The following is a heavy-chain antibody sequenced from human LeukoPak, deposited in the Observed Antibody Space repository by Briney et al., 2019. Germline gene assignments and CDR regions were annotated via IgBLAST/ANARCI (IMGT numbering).Heavy chain of an antibody. Sequence: GGSLRLSCAASGFTFSSYAMSWVCQAPGKGLEWVSAISGSGGSTYYADSVKGRFTISRDNSKNTLYLQMNSLRAEDTAVYYCAKTKPRGIAARGWFDPWGQGTLVTVSS. D-gene: IGHD6-6*01. J-gene: IGHJ5*02. V-gene: IGHV3-23*01. CDR1: GFTFSSYA. CDR2: ISGSGGST. CDR3: AKTKPRGIAARGWFDP.